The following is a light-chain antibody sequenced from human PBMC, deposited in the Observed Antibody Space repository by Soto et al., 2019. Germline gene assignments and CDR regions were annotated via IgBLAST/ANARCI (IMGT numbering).Light chain of an antibody. CDR3: QQYNSWPPFT. CDR1: QSISSS. V-gene: IGKV3-15*01. CDR2: GAS. J-gene: IGKJ2*01. Sequence: EIVMTQSPGTLSVSPGERATLSCRASQSISSSLAWYQQKPGQAPRLLIYGASTRATGIPASFSGSGYGTEFTLTISSLQPEDFAIYYCQQYNSWPPFTFGQGTKLEIK.